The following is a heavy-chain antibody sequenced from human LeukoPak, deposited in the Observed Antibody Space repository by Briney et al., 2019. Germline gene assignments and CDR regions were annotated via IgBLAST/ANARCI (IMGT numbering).Heavy chain of an antibody. CDR2: ISYDGSNK. V-gene: IGHV3-30-3*01. CDR3: AKGWFGELLSFDY. Sequence: SGGSLRLSCAASGFTFSSYAMHWVRQAPGKGLEWVAVISYDGSNKYYADSVKGRFTISRDNSKNTLHLQMNSLRAEDTAVYYCAKGWFGELLSFDYWGQGTLVTVSS. J-gene: IGHJ4*02. CDR1: GFTFSSYA. D-gene: IGHD3-10*01.